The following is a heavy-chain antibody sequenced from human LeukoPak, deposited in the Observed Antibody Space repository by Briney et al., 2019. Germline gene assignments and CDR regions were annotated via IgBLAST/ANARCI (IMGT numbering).Heavy chain of an antibody. D-gene: IGHD1-26*01. V-gene: IGHV4-39*01. CDR3: ARHGKEMRYYFDY. Sequence: SETLSLTCTVSGGSISSSSYYWGWIRQPPGKGLEWIGSIYYSGSTYYNPSLKSRVTISVDTSKNQFSLKLSSVTAADTAVYYCARHGKEMRYYFDYWGQGTLVTVSS. CDR2: IYYSGST. CDR1: GGSISSSSYY. J-gene: IGHJ4*02.